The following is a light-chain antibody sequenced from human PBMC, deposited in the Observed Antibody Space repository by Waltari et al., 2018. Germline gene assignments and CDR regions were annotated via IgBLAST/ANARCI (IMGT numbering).Light chain of an antibody. CDR3: HQRNNWPHT. V-gene: IGKV3-11*01. CDR1: QTVDSH. CDR2: EAS. Sequence: EIILTQSPGTVSLSPGDGATLSCRASQTVDSHLVWYQQKPGQTPRLLIYEASIRATDIPARFSGSGSGTDFTLTISSVEPEDIAVYYCHQRNNWPHTFGQGTKVELK. J-gene: IGKJ1*01.